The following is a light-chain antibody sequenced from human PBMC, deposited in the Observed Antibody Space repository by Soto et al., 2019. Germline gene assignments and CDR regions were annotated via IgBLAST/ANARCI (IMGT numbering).Light chain of an antibody. CDR3: QQRSNWPRT. V-gene: IGKV3-11*01. Sequence: EIVLTQSPATLSLSPGERATLSCRASQSVSSYLAWYQQKPGQAPRLLIYDASNPAPGIPGRFSGSGSGTDFTLTISSLEPEDFAVYYCQQRSNWPRTFGQGTKVDI. CDR1: QSVSSY. CDR2: DAS. J-gene: IGKJ1*01.